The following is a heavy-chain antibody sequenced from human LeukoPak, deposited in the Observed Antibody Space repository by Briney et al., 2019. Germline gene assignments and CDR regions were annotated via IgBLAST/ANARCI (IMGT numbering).Heavy chain of an antibody. D-gene: IGHD6-6*01. V-gene: IGHV5-51*01. J-gene: IGHJ5*02. CDR2: IYPGDSDT. CDR1: GYSFTSYW. Sequence: GESLKISCKGSGYSFTSYWIGWVRQMPGKGLEWMGIIYPGDSDTRYSPSFQGQVTISADKSISTAYLQWSSLKASDTAMYYCARHGLPQPRGAAPRNWFDPWGQGTLVTVSS. CDR3: ARHGLPQPRGAAPRNWFDP.